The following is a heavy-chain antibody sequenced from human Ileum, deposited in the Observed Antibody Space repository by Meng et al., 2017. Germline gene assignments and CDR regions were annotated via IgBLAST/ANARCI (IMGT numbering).Heavy chain of an antibody. J-gene: IGHJ4*02. CDR3: VRSNIFGWNPRDH. Sequence: VHLVTSVAEAAMPGRSLKGALNGYGSHFTASFVHWVRQAPGQEPEWMGRITPTGGATAMAQKFKGWVTVNRNTSIRTAYLDLISLTSVDTALYYCVRSNIFGWNPRDHWGQGTLVTVSS. CDR2: ITPTGGAT. CDR1: GSHFTASF. V-gene: IGHV1-2*04. D-gene: IGHD3-3*02.